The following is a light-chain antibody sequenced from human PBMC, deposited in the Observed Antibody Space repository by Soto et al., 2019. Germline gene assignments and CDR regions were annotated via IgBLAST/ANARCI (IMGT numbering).Light chain of an antibody. CDR3: QQRSNWPPT. CDR2: NAS. V-gene: IGKV3-11*01. CDR1: QSVSSY. J-gene: IGKJ2*01. Sequence: IVLTQSPATLSLSPGERATLSCRASQSVSSYLAWYQQKPGQAPRLLIYNASNRATAIPARFSGSRSGTHFTLSICSLVPEDFAVYYCQQRSNWPPTFGQGTKVDIK.